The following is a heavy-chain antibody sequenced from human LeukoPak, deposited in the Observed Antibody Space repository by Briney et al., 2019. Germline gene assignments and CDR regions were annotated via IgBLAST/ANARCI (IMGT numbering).Heavy chain of an antibody. CDR3: AKSGGLAAAGLGY. Sequence: TGGSLRLSCAASGFTFSSYWMHWVRQAPGKGLVWVSRINSDGSSTSYADSVKGRFTISRDNSKNTLYLQMNSLRPEDTAVYYCAKSGGLAAAGLGYWGQGTLVTVSS. V-gene: IGHV3-74*01. CDR1: GFTFSSYW. D-gene: IGHD6-13*01. CDR2: INSDGSST. J-gene: IGHJ4*02.